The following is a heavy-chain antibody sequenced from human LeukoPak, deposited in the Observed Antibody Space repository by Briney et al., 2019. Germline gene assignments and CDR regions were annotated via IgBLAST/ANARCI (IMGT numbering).Heavy chain of an antibody. J-gene: IGHJ4*02. V-gene: IGHV1-46*01. CDR2: INPSGGST. D-gene: IGHD4-17*01. CDR3: ARVPDGDYLLDY. Sequence: GASVKVSCKASGYTFTSYYMHWVRQAPGQGLEWMGIINPSGGSTSYAQKFQGRVTMTTDTSTSTAYMELRSLRSDDTAVYYCARVPDGDYLLDYWGQGTLVTVSS. CDR1: GYTFTSYY.